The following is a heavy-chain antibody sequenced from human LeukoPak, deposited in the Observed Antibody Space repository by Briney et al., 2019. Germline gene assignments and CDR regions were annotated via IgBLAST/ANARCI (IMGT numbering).Heavy chain of an antibody. V-gene: IGHV3-33*01. CDR2: IWYDGSNK. Sequence: GGSLRLSCAASGFTFSSYGMHWVRQAPGKGLEWVASIWYDGSNKYYADSVKGRFTISRDNSKNTLYLQMNSLRAEDTAVYYCARQYCSSTSCPLYWGQGTLVTVSS. CDR1: GFTFSSYG. J-gene: IGHJ4*02. CDR3: ARQYCSSTSCPLY. D-gene: IGHD2-2*01.